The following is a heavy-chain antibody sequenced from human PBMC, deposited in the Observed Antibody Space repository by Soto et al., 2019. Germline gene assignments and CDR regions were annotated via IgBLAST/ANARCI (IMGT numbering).Heavy chain of an antibody. J-gene: IGHJ4*02. V-gene: IGHV3-23*01. CDR3: AKRRCPNHSSGWFQNNVFDY. D-gene: IGHD6-19*01. CDR1: GFTFSSYA. CDR2: ISGSGGST. Sequence: GGSLRLSCAASGFTFSSYAMSWVRQAPGKGLEWVSAISGSGGSTYYADSVKGRFTISRDNSKNTLYLQMNSLRAEDTAVYYFAKRRCPNHSSGWFQNNVFDYWGQETLVTVSS.